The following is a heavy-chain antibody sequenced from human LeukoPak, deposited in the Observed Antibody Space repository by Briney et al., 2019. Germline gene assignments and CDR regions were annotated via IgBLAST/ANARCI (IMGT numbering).Heavy chain of an antibody. Sequence: SETLSLTCAVYGGSISGYYWSWIRQPPGKGLEWIGEINHSGSTNYNPSLKSRVTISVDTSKNQFSLKLSSVTAADTAVYYSARGLLFFMGSSWPNWFDPWGQGTLVTVSS. V-gene: IGHV4-34*01. CDR2: INHSGST. CDR1: GGSISGYY. D-gene: IGHD6-13*01. J-gene: IGHJ5*02. CDR3: ARGLLFFMGSSWPNWFDP.